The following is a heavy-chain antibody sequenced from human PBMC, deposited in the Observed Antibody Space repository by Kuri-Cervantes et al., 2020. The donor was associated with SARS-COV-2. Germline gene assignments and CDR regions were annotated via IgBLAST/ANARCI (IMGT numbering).Heavy chain of an antibody. CDR1: GGSFSGYF. D-gene: IGHD5-18*01. CDR2: INHRGST. J-gene: IGHJ4*02. V-gene: IGHV4-34*01. CDR3: ARGETWIQLWLR. Sequence: GSLRLSCAVYGGSFSGYFWSWIRQPPGKGLEWIGEINHRGSTNYNPSLKSRVTISVDTSKNQFSLKLSSVTAADTAVYYCARGETWIQLWLRWGQGTLVTVSS.